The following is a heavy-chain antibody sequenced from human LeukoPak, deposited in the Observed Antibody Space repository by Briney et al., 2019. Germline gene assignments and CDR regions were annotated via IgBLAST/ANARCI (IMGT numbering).Heavy chain of an antibody. Sequence: ASVKVSCKASGYTFTSYAMHWVRQAPGQRLEWMGWINAGNGNTKYSQKFQGRVTITRDTSASTAYMELSSLRSEDTAVYYCARWVSVGEAAAGIGYWGQGTLVTVSS. CDR3: ARWVSVGEAAAGIGY. J-gene: IGHJ4*02. CDR1: GYTFTSYA. V-gene: IGHV1-3*01. D-gene: IGHD6-13*01. CDR2: INAGNGNT.